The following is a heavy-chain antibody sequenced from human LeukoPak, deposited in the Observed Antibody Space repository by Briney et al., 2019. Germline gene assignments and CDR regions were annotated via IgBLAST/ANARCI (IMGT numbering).Heavy chain of an antibody. D-gene: IGHD2-15*01. CDR1: GYTFTSYN. J-gene: IGHJ3*02. Sequence: ASVKVSCKASGYTFTSYNMHWVRQAPGQGLEWMGIINPSGGSTSYAQKFQGRVTMTRDTSTSTVYMELSSLRSEDTAVYYCARGPLLAAGLDAFDIWGQGTMVTVSS. CDR3: ARGPLLAAGLDAFDI. V-gene: IGHV1-46*01. CDR2: INPSGGST.